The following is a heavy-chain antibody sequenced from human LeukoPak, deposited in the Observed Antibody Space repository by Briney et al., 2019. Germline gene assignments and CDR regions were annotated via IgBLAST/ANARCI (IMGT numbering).Heavy chain of an antibody. D-gene: IGHD2-15*01. V-gene: IGHV3-21*01. J-gene: IGHJ5*02. Sequence: GGSVRLSCAASGFTFSTYSMNWVRQAPGKGREWVSSITGSSSFIYYADSVKGRFTISRDNAKNSLHLQMNSLRAEDTAVYFCARCEDRIVYGYNWFAPWGQGTLVTVSS. CDR1: GFTFSTYS. CDR2: ITGSSSFI. CDR3: ARCEDRIVYGYNWFAP.